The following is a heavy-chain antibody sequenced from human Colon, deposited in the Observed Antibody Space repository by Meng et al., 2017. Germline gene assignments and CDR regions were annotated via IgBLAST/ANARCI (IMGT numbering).Heavy chain of an antibody. Sequence: VRLWGVGGGWFHPGGSLRLSCEASGFIVSRNFMSWVRQAPGKGLDWVSIIYSGGSTYYADSVKGRFTISRDNSKNTLYLQINSLRAEDTAVYYCVLGFEEIRSYFDSWGQGTLVTVSS. CDR1: GFIVSRNF. V-gene: IGHV3-53*01. CDR2: IYSGGST. CDR3: VLGFEEIRSYFDS. J-gene: IGHJ4*02. D-gene: IGHD3-10*01.